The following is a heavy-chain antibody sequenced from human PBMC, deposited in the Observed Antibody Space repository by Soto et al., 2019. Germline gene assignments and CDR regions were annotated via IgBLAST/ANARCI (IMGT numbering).Heavy chain of an antibody. CDR3: ARGTKGVAGTDYYYGMDV. CDR1: GDHVSSNSAA. CDR2: TYYRSKWYN. Sequence: SQTLSLTCAISGDHVSSNSAAWNWIRPSPSRGLEWLGRTYYRSKWYNDYAVSVKSRITINPDTSKNQFSLQLNSVTPEDTAVYYCARGTKGVAGTDYYYGMDVWGQGTTVTVSS. J-gene: IGHJ6*02. V-gene: IGHV6-1*01. D-gene: IGHD6-19*01.